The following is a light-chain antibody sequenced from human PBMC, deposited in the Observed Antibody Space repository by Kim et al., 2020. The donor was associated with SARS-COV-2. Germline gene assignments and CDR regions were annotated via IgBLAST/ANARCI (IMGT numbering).Light chain of an antibody. V-gene: IGLV2-18*02. Sequence: QSALTQHPSVSGSPGQSVTISCTGTSSDVGSYNRVSWYQQPPGTAPKLMIYEVSNRPSGVPDRFSGSKSGNTASLTISGLQAEDEADYYCSSYTSSSPWVFGGGTKLT. J-gene: IGLJ3*02. CDR1: SSDVGSYNR. CDR2: EVS. CDR3: SSYTSSSPWV.